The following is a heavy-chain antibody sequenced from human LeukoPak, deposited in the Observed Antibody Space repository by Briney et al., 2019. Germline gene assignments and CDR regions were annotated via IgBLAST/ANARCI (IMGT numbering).Heavy chain of an antibody. D-gene: IGHD5-18*01. CDR2: IIPIFGTA. V-gene: IGHV1-69*13. CDR1: GGTFSSYA. Sequence: SVKVSCKASGGTFSSYAISWVRQAPGQGLEWMGGIIPIFGTANYAQKFQGRVTITADESTSTAYMELSSLRSEDTAVYYCARAFSVRIQLWHHHDAFDIWGQGTMVTVSS. J-gene: IGHJ3*02. CDR3: ARAFSVRIQLWHHHDAFDI.